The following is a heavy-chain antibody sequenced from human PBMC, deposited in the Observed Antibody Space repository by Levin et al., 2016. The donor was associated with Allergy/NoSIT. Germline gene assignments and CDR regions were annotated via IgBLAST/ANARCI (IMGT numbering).Heavy chain of an antibody. D-gene: IGHD2-21*01. Sequence: VRQAPGKGLEWVSSISSSSSYIYYADSVKGRFTISRDNAKNSLYLQMNSLRAEDTAVYYCARVHPGARALHYWGQGTLVTVSS. CDR3: ARVHPGARALHY. CDR2: ISSSSSYI. J-gene: IGHJ4*02. V-gene: IGHV3-21*01.